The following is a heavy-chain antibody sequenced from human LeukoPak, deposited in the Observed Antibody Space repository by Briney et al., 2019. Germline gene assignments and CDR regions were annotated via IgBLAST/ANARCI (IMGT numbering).Heavy chain of an antibody. J-gene: IGHJ4*02. CDR1: GGTFSNNA. V-gene: IGHV1-69-2*01. Sequence: ASVKVSCKASGGTFSNNAISWVQQAPGKGLEWMGLVDPEDGETIYAEKFQGRVTITADTSTDTAYMELSSLRSEDTAVYYCATDLTMVRKDFDYWGQGTLVTVSS. CDR2: VDPEDGET. D-gene: IGHD3-10*01. CDR3: ATDLTMVRKDFDY.